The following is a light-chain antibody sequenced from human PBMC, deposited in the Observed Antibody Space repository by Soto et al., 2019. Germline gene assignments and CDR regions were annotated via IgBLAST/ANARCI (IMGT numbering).Light chain of an antibody. J-gene: IGLJ1*01. Sequence: QSVLTQPPSASGTPGQRVTISCSGSSSNIGSNYVYWYRQLPGTAPKLLIYRNNQRPSGVPDRFSGSKSGTSASLAISGLRSEDEADYYCAAWDDSLSGREVFGTGTKVTVL. CDR3: AAWDDSLSGREV. CDR2: RNN. CDR1: SSNIGSNY. V-gene: IGLV1-47*01.